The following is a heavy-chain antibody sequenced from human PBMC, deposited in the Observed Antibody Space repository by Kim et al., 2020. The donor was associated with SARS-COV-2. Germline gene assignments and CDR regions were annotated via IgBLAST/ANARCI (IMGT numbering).Heavy chain of an antibody. J-gene: IGHJ4*02. Sequence: NKERKFQGRVTRTRDTSIRTAHMELSRLRSDDTAVYYCARGDIYDYDYFDYWGQGTLVTVSS. D-gene: IGHD5-12*01. CDR3: ARGDIYDYDYFDY. V-gene: IGHV1-2*07.